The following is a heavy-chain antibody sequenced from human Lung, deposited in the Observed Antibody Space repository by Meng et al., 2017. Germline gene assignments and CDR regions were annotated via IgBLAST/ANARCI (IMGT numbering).Heavy chain of an antibody. Sequence: QVHVHQGDAGLLKPSATLYLPLVLTGCSFSDYYWGWIRQPPGKGLEWIGEINHSGSTNYNPSLESRATISVDTSQNNLSLKLSSVTAADSAVYYCARGPTTMAHDFDYWGQGTLVTVSS. CDR1: GCSFSDYY. CDR3: ARGPTTMAHDFDY. J-gene: IGHJ4*02. CDR2: INHSGST. V-gene: IGHV4-34*01. D-gene: IGHD4-11*01.